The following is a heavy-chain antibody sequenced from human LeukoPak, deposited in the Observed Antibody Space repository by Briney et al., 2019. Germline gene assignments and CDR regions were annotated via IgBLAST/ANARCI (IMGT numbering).Heavy chain of an antibody. J-gene: IGHJ4*02. V-gene: IGHV3-53*01. CDR1: GFTVSSNY. CDR3: ARDPPGYYDSSGPGC. CDR2: IYSGGST. D-gene: IGHD3-22*01. Sequence: GGSLRLSCAASGFTVSSNYMSWVRQAPGKGLEWVSVIYSGGSTYYADSVKGRFTISRDNSKNTLYLQMNSLRAEDTAVYYCARDPPGYYDSSGPGCWGQGTLVTVSS.